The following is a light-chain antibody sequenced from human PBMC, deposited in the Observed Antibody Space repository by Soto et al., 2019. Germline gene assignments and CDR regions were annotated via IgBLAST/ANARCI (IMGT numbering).Light chain of an antibody. V-gene: IGKV4-1*01. CDR2: WAS. CDR1: QSVLYSSDNKNY. J-gene: IGKJ4*01. Sequence: DIVMTQSPDSLAVFLGERATISCRSSQSVLYSSDNKNYLVWYQQKPGQPPKLLIYWASTREFGVPDRFSGSGSGTDFTLTISSLQAEDVAVYYCQQYYTIPLTFGGGTKVDIK. CDR3: QQYYTIPLT.